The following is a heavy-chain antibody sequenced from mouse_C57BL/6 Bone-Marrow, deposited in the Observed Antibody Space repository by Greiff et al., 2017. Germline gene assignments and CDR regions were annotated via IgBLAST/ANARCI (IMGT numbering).Heavy chain of an antibody. CDR1: GYTFTGYS. CDR2: INPNSGGT. J-gene: IGHJ1*03. Sequence: EVQLQQSGAELVKPGASVKISCKASGYTFTGYSMDWVKQSPGQSLEWIGNINPNSGGTNYNEKFKGKATLTVDKSSSTASMQLRSLTSEDTAVLYYAGSTVVEGEYFDVGGRGTAVTVSS. D-gene: IGHD1-1*01. CDR3: AGSTVVEGEYFDV. V-gene: IGHV1-18*01.